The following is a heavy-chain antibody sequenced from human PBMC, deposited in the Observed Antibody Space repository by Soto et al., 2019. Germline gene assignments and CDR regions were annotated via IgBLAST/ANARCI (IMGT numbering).Heavy chain of an antibody. D-gene: IGHD1-7*01. J-gene: IGHJ4*02. Sequence: SETLSLTCTVSGGSISSGGYYWSWIRQHPGKGLEWIGYIYYSGSTYYNPSLKSRVTISVDTSKNQFSLKLSSVTAADTAVYYCARVARITRTLFYFDYWGQGTLVTVSS. CDR1: GGSISSGGYY. CDR2: IYYSGST. V-gene: IGHV4-31*03. CDR3: ARVARITRTLFYFDY.